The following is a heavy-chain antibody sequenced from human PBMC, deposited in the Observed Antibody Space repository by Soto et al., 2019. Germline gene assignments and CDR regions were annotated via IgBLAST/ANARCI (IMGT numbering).Heavy chain of an antibody. CDR1: GGSISNGGYY. V-gene: IGHV4-31*03. D-gene: IGHD7-27*01. Sequence: QVQLQESGPGLVKPSQTLSLICTVSGGSISNGGYYWSWIRQHPGKGLEWIGYIYYSGSTYYNPSLKSRLTISVDTSKNQFSLKLSSVTAADTAVYYCARAFTGGNWYFDLWGRGTLVTVSS. CDR3: ARAFTGGNWYFDL. J-gene: IGHJ2*01. CDR2: IYYSGST.